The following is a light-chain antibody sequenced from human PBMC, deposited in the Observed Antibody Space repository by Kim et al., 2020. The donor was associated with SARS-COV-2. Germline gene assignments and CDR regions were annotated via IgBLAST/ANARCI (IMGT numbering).Light chain of an antibody. CDR3: QQYGRSPKT. Sequence: EIVLTQSPGTLSLSPGESATLSCRASQSVPSNFLAWYQQQPGQAPRLFIYGASSRATGIPDRVSGSGSGTDFTLTINRLEPEDFAVYYCQQYGRSPKTFGQGTKVDIK. CDR2: GAS. J-gene: IGKJ1*01. V-gene: IGKV3-20*01. CDR1: QSVPSNF.